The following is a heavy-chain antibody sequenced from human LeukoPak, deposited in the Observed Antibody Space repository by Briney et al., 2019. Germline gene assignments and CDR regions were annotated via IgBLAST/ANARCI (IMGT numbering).Heavy chain of an antibody. D-gene: IGHD3-22*01. CDR3: ARDPNADYYYDSSGYYLESY. Sequence: SETLSLTCAVYGGSFSGYYWSWIRQPPRKGLEWIGEINHSGSTNYNPSLKSRVTISVDTSKNQFSLKLSSVTAADTAVYYCARDPNADYYYDSSGYYLESYWGQGTLVTVSS. J-gene: IGHJ4*02. V-gene: IGHV4-34*01. CDR1: GGSFSGYY. CDR2: INHSGST.